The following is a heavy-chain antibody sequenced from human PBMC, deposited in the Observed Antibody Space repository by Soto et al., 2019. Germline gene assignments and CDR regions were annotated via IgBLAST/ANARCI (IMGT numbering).Heavy chain of an antibody. CDR1: GFTFSSYG. CDR2: ISYDGSNK. Sequence: GGSLRLSCAASGFTFSSYGMHWVRQAPGKGLEWVAVISYDGSNKYYADSVKGRFTISRDNSKNTLYLQMNSLRAEDTAVYYCAKEVGVLRFLEWSPGSYYYYGMDVWGQGTTVTVSS. V-gene: IGHV3-30*18. D-gene: IGHD3-3*01. CDR3: AKEVGVLRFLEWSPGSYYYYGMDV. J-gene: IGHJ6*02.